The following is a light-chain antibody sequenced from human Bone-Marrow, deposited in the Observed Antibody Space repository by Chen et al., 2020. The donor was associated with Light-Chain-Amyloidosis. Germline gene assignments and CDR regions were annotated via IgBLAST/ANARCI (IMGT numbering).Light chain of an antibody. CDR1: DLPTKY. CDR2: RAT. V-gene: IGLV3-25*03. J-gene: IGLJ2*01. Sequence: SYELTQPPSVSVSPGQTARITCSGDDLPTKYAYWYQQKPGQAPVLCIHRATKRPSGISEGFSGSSSGTTATLTISGVQAEDEADYHCQSADSSGTYEVIFGGGTKLTVL. CDR3: QSADSSGTYEVI.